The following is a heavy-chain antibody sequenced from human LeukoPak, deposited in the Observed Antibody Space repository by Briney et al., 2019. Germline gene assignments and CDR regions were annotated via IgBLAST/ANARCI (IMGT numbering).Heavy chain of an antibody. CDR3: ATSAWDIVVVPAKNARQNQYYFDY. CDR1: GYTFTSYG. V-gene: IGHV1-18*01. CDR2: ISAYNGNT. J-gene: IGHJ4*02. Sequence: GASVKVSCKASGYTFTSYGISWVRQAPGQGLEWMGWISAYNGNTIYAQKFQGRVTMTEDTSTDTAYMELSSLRSEDTAVYYCATSAWDIVVVPAKNARQNQYYFDYRGQGTLVTVSS. D-gene: IGHD2-2*01.